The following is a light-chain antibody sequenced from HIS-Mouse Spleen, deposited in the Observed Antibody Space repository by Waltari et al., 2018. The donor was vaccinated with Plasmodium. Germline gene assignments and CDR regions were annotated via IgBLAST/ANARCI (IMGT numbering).Light chain of an antibody. CDR2: STS. J-gene: IGLJ3*02. V-gene: IGLV7-43*01. CDR3: LLYYGGARV. Sequence: QTVVTQEPSLTVSPGGTVTLTCASSTGAVTSGYYPNWFQQKPGQAPEALIYSTSNKHSWTPARFSGSRLGVKGALTLSGVQPEDEAEYYCLLYYGGARVFGGGTKLTVL. CDR1: TGAVTSGYY.